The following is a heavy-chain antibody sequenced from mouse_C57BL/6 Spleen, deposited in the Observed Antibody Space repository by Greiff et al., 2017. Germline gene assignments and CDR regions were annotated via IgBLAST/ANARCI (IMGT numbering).Heavy chain of an antibody. CDR2: IDPNSGGT. J-gene: IGHJ3*01. D-gene: IGHD2-4*01. CDR3: ARALYYDYDGGFAY. CDR1: GYTFTSYW. V-gene: IGHV1-72*01. Sequence: QVQLQQPGAELVKPGASVKLSCKASGYTFTSYWMHWVKQRPGRGLGWIGRIDPNSGGTKYNEKFKSKATLTVDKPSSTAYMQLSSLTSEDSAVYYCARALYYDYDGGFAYWGQGTLVTVSA.